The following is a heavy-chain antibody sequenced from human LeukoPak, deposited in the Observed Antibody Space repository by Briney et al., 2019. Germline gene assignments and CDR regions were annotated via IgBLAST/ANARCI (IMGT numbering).Heavy chain of an antibody. CDR3: ARGSPVTGDSSLSED. CDR1: GFTFSNYT. Sequence: GGSLRLSCAASGFTFSNYTMHWVRQAPGKGLEWVAVISYDGSNKYYADSVKGRFTISRDNSKNTLYLQMNSLRAEDTAVYYCARGSPVTGDSSLSEDWGQGTLVTVSS. V-gene: IGHV3-30-3*01. CDR2: ISYDGSNK. D-gene: IGHD7-27*01. J-gene: IGHJ4*02.